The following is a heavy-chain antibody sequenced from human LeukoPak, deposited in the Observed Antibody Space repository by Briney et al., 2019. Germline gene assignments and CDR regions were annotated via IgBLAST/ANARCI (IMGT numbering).Heavy chain of an antibody. CDR1: GFTFSSYG. CDR3: ARGQPPSYYDMDV. V-gene: IGHV3-33*01. D-gene: IGHD6-13*01. J-gene: IGHJ6*02. CDR2: IWSDGSSK. Sequence: PGRSLRLSPATSGFTFSSYGMHWVRQAPAKGLEWVAVIWSDGSSKHYADSVKGRFTISRDNSKNTLYLQMNSLRAEDTAVYYCARGQPPSYYDMDVWGQGTTVTVSS.